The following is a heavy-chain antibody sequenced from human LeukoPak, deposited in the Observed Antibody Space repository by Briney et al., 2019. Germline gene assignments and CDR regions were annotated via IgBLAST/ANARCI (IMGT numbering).Heavy chain of an antibody. V-gene: IGHV3-30*04. Sequence: GRSLRLSCAASGFTFSSYAMHWVRQAPGKGLEWVAVISYDGSNKYYADSVKGRFTISRDNSKNTLYLQMNSLRAEDTAVYYCARDEMAYGTFDWFDYWGQGTLVTVSS. CDR3: ARDEMAYGTFDWFDY. J-gene: IGHJ4*02. CDR2: ISYDGSNK. D-gene: IGHD3-9*01. CDR1: GFTFSSYA.